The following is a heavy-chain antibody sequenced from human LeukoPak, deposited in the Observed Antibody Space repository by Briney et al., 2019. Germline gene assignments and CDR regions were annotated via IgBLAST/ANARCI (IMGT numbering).Heavy chain of an antibody. CDR2: ISGSGGST. V-gene: IGHV3-23*01. CDR3: AKKRYYDSSGQEDSFDY. D-gene: IGHD3-22*01. J-gene: IGHJ4*02. Sequence: GGSLRLSCAASGFTFSSYAMTWVRQAPGKGLEWVSTISGSGGSTYYADSVKGRFTISRDNSKNTLYLQMNSLRAEDTAVYYCAKKRYYDSSGQEDSFDYWGQGTLVTVSS. CDR1: GFTFSSYA.